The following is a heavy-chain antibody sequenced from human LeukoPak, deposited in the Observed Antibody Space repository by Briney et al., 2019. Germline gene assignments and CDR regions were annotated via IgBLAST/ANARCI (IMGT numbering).Heavy chain of an antibody. J-gene: IGHJ4*02. Sequence: ASVKVSCKASGYTFTGYYMHWVRRAPGQGLEWMGRINPNSGGTNYAQKFQGRVTMTRDTSTSTAYMELSSLRSDDTAVYYCARKIDCGGDCWVFDYWGQGTLVTVSS. V-gene: IGHV1-2*06. CDR2: INPNSGGT. CDR3: ARKIDCGGDCWVFDY. D-gene: IGHD2-21*02. CDR1: GYTFTGYY.